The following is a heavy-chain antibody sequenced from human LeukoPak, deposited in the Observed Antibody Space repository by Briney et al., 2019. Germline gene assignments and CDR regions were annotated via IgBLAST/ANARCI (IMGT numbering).Heavy chain of an antibody. Sequence: PGGSLRLSCAASGFTFSSYGMHWVRQAPGKGLEWVAVISYDGSNKYYADSVQGRFTISRDNSKNTLYLQMNSLRAEDTAVYYCAREILAPGKTHDYWGQGTLVTVSS. CDR3: AREILAPGKTHDY. CDR1: GFTFSSYG. V-gene: IGHV3-30*03. J-gene: IGHJ4*02. CDR2: ISYDGSNK.